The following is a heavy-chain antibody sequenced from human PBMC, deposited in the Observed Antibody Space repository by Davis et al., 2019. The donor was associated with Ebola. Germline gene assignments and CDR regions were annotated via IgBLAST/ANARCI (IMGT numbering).Heavy chain of an antibody. CDR2: ISAYNGNT. V-gene: IGHV1-18*01. CDR3: ARARGRYCSGGSCSWRGFDP. J-gene: IGHJ5*02. CDR1: GYTFTSYA. Sequence: AASVKVSCKASGYTFTSYAMHWVRQAPGQGLEWMGWISAYNGNTNYAQKLQGRVTMTTDTSTSTAYMELSSLRSEDTAVYYCARARGRYCSGGSCSWRGFDPWGQGTLVTVSS. D-gene: IGHD2-15*01.